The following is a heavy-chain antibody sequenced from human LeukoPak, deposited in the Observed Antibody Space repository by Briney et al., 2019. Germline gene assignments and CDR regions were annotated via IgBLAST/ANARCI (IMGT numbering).Heavy chain of an antibody. CDR1: GFTFSSYS. J-gene: IGHJ4*02. Sequence: GGSLRLSCAASGFTFSSYSMNWVRQAPGKGLEWVSSISSSSSYIYYADSVKGRFTISRDNAKNSLYLQMNSLRAGDTAVYYCAREYSSSSNHFDYWGQGTLVTVSS. CDR2: ISSSSSYI. CDR3: AREYSSSSNHFDY. D-gene: IGHD6-6*01. V-gene: IGHV3-21*01.